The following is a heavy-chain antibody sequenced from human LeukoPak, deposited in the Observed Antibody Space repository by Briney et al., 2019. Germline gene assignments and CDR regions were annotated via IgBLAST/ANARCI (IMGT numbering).Heavy chain of an antibody. Sequence: GGSLRLSCAASGFTFSSYEMNWVRQAPGKGLEWVPYISSSGSTIYYADSVKGRFTISRDNAKNSLYLQMNSLRAEDTAVYYCARNGDSSGYPTPNWFDPWGQGTLVTVSS. D-gene: IGHD3-22*01. CDR1: GFTFSSYE. J-gene: IGHJ5*02. V-gene: IGHV3-48*03. CDR3: ARNGDSSGYPTPNWFDP. CDR2: ISSSGSTI.